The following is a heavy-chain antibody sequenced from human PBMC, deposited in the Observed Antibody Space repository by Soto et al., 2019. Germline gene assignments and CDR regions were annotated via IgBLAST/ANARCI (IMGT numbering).Heavy chain of an antibody. J-gene: IGHJ6*03. D-gene: IGHD2-15*01. Sequence: QVQLQESGPGLVKPSGTLSLTCAVSSGSISSSNWWSWVRQPPGKGLEWIGEIYHSGSTNYNPSLKSRVTISVDKSKTQFSLKLSSVTAADTAVYYCARHGGYCSGGSCYYYYYMDVWGKGTTVTVSS. V-gene: IGHV4-4*02. CDR1: SGSISSSNW. CDR2: IYHSGST. CDR3: ARHGGYCSGGSCYYYYYMDV.